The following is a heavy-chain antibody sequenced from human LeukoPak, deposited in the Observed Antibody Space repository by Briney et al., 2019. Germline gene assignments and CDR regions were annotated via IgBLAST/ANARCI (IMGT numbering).Heavy chain of an antibody. CDR2: ISYDGSNK. J-gene: IGHJ4*02. D-gene: IGHD3-3*01. CDR1: GFTFSSYG. V-gene: IGHV3-30*03. Sequence: GGSLRLSCAASGFTFSSYGMHWVRQAPGKGLEWVAVISYDGSNKYYADSVKGRFTISRDNAKNSLYLQMNSLRAEDTAVYYCAREEHGSGYFDYWGQGTLVTVSS. CDR3: AREEHGSGYFDY.